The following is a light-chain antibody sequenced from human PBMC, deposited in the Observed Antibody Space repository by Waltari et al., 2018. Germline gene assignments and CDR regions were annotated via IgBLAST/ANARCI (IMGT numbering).Light chain of an antibody. CDR2: EVT. CDR1: SSAVGNYTL. CDR3: CSYAGLGIYV. J-gene: IGLJ1*01. Sequence: QSGLTQPASVSGSPGQSITVSCTGTSSAVGNYTLVSWYQQYPGKAPKLMVYEVTKRTSGVSDRFSGSKSGNTASLTISGLQSEDEADYYCCSYAGLGIYVFGTGTKVTVL. V-gene: IGLV2-23*02.